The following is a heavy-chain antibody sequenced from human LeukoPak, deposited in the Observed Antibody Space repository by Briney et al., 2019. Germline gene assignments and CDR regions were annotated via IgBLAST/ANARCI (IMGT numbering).Heavy chain of an antibody. J-gene: IGHJ4*02. CDR2: IYYSGRT. D-gene: IGHD3-10*02. CDR1: GGSISSYY. Sequence: SETLSLTCTVSGGSISSYYWSWIRQPPGKGLEWIGYIYYSGRTNYNPSLKSRVTISVNTSKNQFSLKLSSVTAADTAVYYCARSKYGGPDYWGQGTLVTVSS. CDR3: ARSKYGGPDY. V-gene: IGHV4-59*01.